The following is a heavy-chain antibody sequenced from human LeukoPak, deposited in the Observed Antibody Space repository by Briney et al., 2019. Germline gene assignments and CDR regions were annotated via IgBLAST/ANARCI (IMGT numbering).Heavy chain of an antibody. CDR2: INPNSGST. V-gene: IGHV1-2*02. D-gene: IGHD6-19*01. CDR1: GYTFTVYY. CDR3: AIDSSGWSTLDY. J-gene: IGHJ4*02. Sequence: ASVKVSCKASGYTFTVYYMHWVRQAPGQGLEWMGWINPNSGSTNYEQKFSVRVTMTRDTSIATAYLDLSRLRSDDTAVYYCAIDSSGWSTLDYWGQATLVTVSS.